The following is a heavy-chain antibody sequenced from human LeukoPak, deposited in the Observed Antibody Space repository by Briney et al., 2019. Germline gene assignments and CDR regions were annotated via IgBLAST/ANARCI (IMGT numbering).Heavy chain of an antibody. V-gene: IGHV3-30*18. CDR1: GFTFSSYG. CDR2: ISYDGSNK. J-gene: IGHJ4*02. D-gene: IGHD3-10*01. CDR3: AKGGSGLLWFGESALIDY. Sequence: PGGSLRLSCAASGFTFSSYGMHWVRQAPGKGLEWVAVISYDGSNKYYADSVKGRFTISRDNSKNTLYLQMNSLRAEDTAVYYCAKGGSGLLWFGESALIDYWGQGTLVTVSS.